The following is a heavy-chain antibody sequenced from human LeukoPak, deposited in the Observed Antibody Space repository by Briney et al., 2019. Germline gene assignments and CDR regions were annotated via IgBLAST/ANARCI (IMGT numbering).Heavy chain of an antibody. Sequence: MPSETLSLTCTVSGGSISSSSYYWGWIRQPPGKGLEWIGSIYYSGSTYYNPSLKSRVTISVDTSKNQFSLKPSSVTAADTAVYYCARYYYDSSGYYPPYMDVWGKGTTVTVSS. CDR1: GGSISSSSYY. CDR2: IYYSGST. D-gene: IGHD3-22*01. J-gene: IGHJ6*03. CDR3: ARYYYDSSGYYPPYMDV. V-gene: IGHV4-39*01.